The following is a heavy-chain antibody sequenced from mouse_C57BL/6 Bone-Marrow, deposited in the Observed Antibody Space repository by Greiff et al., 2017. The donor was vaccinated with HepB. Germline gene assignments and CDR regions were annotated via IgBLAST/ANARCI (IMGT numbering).Heavy chain of an antibody. CDR2: IWSGGST. V-gene: IGHV2-2*01. CDR3: ARGVLRSYWYFDV. CDR1: GFSLTSYG. J-gene: IGHJ1*03. D-gene: IGHD1-1*01. Sequence: VKLMESGPGLVQPSQSLSITCTVSGFSLTSYGVHWVRQSPGKGLEWLGVIWSGGSTDYNAAFISRLSISKDNSKSQVFFKMNSLQADDTAIYYCARGVLRSYWYFDVWGTGTTVTVSS.